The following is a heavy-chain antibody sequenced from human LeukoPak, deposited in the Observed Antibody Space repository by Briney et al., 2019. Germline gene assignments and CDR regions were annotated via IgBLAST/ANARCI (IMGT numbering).Heavy chain of an antibody. CDR1: GGSISSSSYY. CDR3: ARDRDYSSSWYSVFDI. Sequence: SETLSLTCTVSGGSISSSSYYWGWIRQPPGKGLEWIGYIYYSGSTNYNPSLKSRVTISVDTSKNQFSLKLSSVTAADTAVYYCARDRDYSSSWYSVFDIWGQGTMVTISS. CDR2: IYYSGST. V-gene: IGHV4-61*01. J-gene: IGHJ3*02. D-gene: IGHD6-13*01.